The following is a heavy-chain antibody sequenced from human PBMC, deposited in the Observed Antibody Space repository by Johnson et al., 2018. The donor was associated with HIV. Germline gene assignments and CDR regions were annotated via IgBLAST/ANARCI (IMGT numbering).Heavy chain of an antibody. V-gene: IGHV3-9*01. Sequence: VQLVESGGRLVRRGGSLRLSCAASGFTFDDYAMHWVRQAPGKGLEWVSGISWNSEWSSTDSADSVKGRFTISRDNAKNTLYLQMNSLRAEDTAIYYCAREGGGVITFGGVIVPPGAFDIWGQGTMVTVSS. J-gene: IGHJ3*02. CDR2: ISWNSEWSST. D-gene: IGHD3-16*02. CDR3: AREGGGVITFGGVIVPPGAFDI. CDR1: GFTFDDYA.